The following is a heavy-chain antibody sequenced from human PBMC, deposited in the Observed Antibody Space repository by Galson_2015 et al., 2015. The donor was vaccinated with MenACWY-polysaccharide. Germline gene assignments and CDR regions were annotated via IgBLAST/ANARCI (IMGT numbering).Heavy chain of an antibody. V-gene: IGHV5-51*01. Sequence: QSGAEVIKPGESLQISCKGSGCSFSGYWIGWVRQMPGKGLAWMGVIFPGDSDTRYSPSFQGQVIISADKSLSTAYLQWSSLKASDTAMYYCARPSYSSSWNPFDYWGQGTLVTVSS. CDR2: IFPGDSDT. D-gene: IGHD6-13*01. CDR3: ARPSYSSSWNPFDY. J-gene: IGHJ4*02. CDR1: GCSFSGYW.